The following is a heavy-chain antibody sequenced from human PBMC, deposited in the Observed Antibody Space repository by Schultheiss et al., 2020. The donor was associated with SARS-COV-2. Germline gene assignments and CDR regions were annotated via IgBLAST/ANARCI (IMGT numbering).Heavy chain of an antibody. Sequence: GESLKISCAASGFTVSSNYMSWVRQAPGKGLEWVGFIRSKAYGGTTEYAASVKGRFTISRDDSKSIAYLQMNSLKNEDTALYYCTRTPFGEYYYYFGMDVWGQGTTVTVSS. D-gene: IGHD3-10*01. J-gene: IGHJ6*02. CDR2: IRSKAYGGTT. CDR3: TRTPFGEYYYYFGMDV. V-gene: IGHV3-49*04. CDR1: GFTVSSNY.